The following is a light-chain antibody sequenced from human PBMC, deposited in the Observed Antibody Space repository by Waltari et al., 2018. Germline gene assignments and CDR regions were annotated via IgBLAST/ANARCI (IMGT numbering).Light chain of an antibody. J-gene: IGKJ4*01. V-gene: IGKV1-39*01. CDR2: VAS. CDR1: KNVSYY. CDR3: QQTYNAPLT. Sequence: DVQMTQHPFSMTPSVRAIVPITCRASKNVSYYLNLYQQKARQAPKLLINVASSLETGVPSRFSGNGAWTDFTLTNINLQPEDCATFLCQQTYNAPLTFGGGTKVEIK.